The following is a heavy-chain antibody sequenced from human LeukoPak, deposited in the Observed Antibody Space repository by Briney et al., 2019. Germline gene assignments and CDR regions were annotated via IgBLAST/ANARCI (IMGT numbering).Heavy chain of an antibody. D-gene: IGHD3-10*01. Sequence: PGGSLRLSCAASGFTFSSYAMHWVRQAPGKGLEWVAVISYDGSNKYYADSVKGRFTISRDNSKNTLYLQMNSLRAEDTAVYYCARDPSGGRRYFDYWGQGTLVTVSS. CDR1: GFTFSSYA. CDR2: ISYDGSNK. J-gene: IGHJ4*02. V-gene: IGHV3-30-3*01. CDR3: ARDPSGGRRYFDY.